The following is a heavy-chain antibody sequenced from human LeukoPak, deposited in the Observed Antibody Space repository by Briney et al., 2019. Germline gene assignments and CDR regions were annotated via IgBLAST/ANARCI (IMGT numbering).Heavy chain of an antibody. J-gene: IGHJ5*02. V-gene: IGHV3-30*18. D-gene: IGHD5/OR15-5a*01. CDR1: GFRFSSYG. Sequence: GGSLRLSCAASGFRFSSYGMHWVRQAPGKGLEWVAVISDDGIKIYYGDSVKGRFTISRDNSKNTLNLQMDSLRADDTAVYYCGKGPGYSVYDNLPHHWGQGTLATVSS. CDR3: GKGPGYSVYDNLPHH. CDR2: ISDDGIKI.